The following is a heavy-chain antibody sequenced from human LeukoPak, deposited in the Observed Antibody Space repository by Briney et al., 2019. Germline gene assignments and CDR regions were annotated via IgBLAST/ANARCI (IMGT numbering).Heavy chain of an antibody. CDR1: GFTFSDCA. Sequence: GGSLRLSCAVSGFTFSDCAMSWVRQAPGKGLEWVSTISGSGGSTYSADSVKGRFTISRDNSRNTLYLQMNSLRAEDTAIYYCAKGGPQFFDYWGQGTLVTVSS. J-gene: IGHJ4*02. V-gene: IGHV3-23*01. D-gene: IGHD5-24*01. CDR3: AKGGPQFFDY. CDR2: ISGSGGST.